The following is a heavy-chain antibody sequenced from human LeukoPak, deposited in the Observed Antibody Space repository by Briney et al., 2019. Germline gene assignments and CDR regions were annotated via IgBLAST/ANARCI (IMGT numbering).Heavy chain of an antibody. V-gene: IGHV3-53*01. CDR3: AREGPYYNMDV. J-gene: IGHJ6*02. CDR2: IYSGGST. CDR1: GFIFSRNY. Sequence: GGSLRLSCAVSGFIFSRNYMSWVRQAPGQGLEWVSVIYSGGSTYYADSVKGRFTISRDNFKNTLYLQMNRLRVEDTAVYFCAREGPYYNMDVWGQGTTVTVSS.